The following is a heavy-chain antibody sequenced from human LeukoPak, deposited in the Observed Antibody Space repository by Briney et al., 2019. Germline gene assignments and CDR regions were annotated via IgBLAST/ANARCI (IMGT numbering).Heavy chain of an antibody. D-gene: IGHD1-26*01. CDR2: ISGSGGST. V-gene: IGHV3-23*01. J-gene: IGHJ3*02. Sequence: GGSLRLSCAASGFTFSGFVISWVRQAPGKGPQWVADISGSGGSTYYADSVKGRFSVSRDNSKNTLNLQMNSLRAEDTAVYYCAKGRRGSSNDAFDIWGQGTMVTVSS. CDR3: AKGRRGSSNDAFDI. CDR1: GFTFSGFV.